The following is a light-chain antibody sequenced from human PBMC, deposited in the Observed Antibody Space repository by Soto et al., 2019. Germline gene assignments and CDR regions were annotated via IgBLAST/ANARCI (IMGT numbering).Light chain of an antibody. Sequence: DIQMTQSPSTLSASVGDRFTISCRASQSVSAWLAWYQQKPGKAPKLLISDASSLKSGVPSRFSGSGYGTEFTLTISSLQPEDFATYYCQQSYRTPTFGQGTRLEIK. V-gene: IGKV1-5*01. CDR1: QSVSAW. CDR3: QQSYRTPT. CDR2: DAS. J-gene: IGKJ5*01.